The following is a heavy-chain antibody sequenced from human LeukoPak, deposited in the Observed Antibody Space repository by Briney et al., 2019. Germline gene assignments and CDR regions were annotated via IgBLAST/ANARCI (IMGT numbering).Heavy chain of an antibody. J-gene: IGHJ5*02. Sequence: ASVKVSCKASGYTFTSYYMHWVRQAPGQGLEWMGIINPSGGSTSYAQKFQGRVTMTRDMSPSTVYMELSSLRSEDTAVYYCARVRRYFDWSTHGWFDPWGQGTLVTVSS. CDR2: INPSGGST. D-gene: IGHD3-9*01. CDR1: GYTFTSYY. V-gene: IGHV1-46*01. CDR3: ARVRRYFDWSTHGWFDP.